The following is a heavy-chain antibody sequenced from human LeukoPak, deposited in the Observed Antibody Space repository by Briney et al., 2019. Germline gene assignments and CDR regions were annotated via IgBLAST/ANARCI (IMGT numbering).Heavy chain of an antibody. V-gene: IGHV5-51*01. CDR2: IYPGDSDT. CDR1: GYSFTNYW. CDR3: ARHSKQGGSFYGWFDP. Sequence: GESLKISCKGSGYSFTNYWIGWVRQMPGKGLEWMGIIYPGDSDTKYSPSFQGQVTISADKSISTAYLHWSSLKASDTAMYFCARHSKQGGSFYGWFDPWGQGTLVTVSS. J-gene: IGHJ5*02. D-gene: IGHD1-26*01.